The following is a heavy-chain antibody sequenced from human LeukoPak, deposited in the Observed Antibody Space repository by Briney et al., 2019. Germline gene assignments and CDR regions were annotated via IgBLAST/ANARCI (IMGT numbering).Heavy chain of an antibody. J-gene: IGHJ4*02. CDR3: AQALYGDYGRFDY. V-gene: IGHV3-23*01. D-gene: IGHD4-17*01. CDR2: ISDGGSDT. CDR1: GFTFSTYA. Sequence: GGSLRLSCAASGFTFSTYAMSWVRQAPGKGLDWVSTISDGGSDTHYADSVKGRFTISRDDSKNTLYLQMNSLRAEDTAVYYCAQALYGDYGRFDYWGQGTLVTVSS.